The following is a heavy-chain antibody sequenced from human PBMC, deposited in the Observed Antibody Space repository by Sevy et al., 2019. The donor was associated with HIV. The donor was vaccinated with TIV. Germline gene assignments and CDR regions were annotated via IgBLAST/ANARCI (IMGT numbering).Heavy chain of an antibody. J-gene: IGHJ6*02. CDR1: VFTFSRYL. CDR3: AREGVDFWSGPVDFYYGMDV. Sequence: GGSLRLSCAASVFTFSRYLTHWVRQAPGKGLVWVSQIKHDGTSTTYADSVRGRFTISRDNAKNILYLEMKSLRAEDTAVYYCAREGVDFWSGPVDFYYGMDVWGPGATVTVSS. CDR2: IKHDGTST. D-gene: IGHD3-3*01. V-gene: IGHV3-74*01.